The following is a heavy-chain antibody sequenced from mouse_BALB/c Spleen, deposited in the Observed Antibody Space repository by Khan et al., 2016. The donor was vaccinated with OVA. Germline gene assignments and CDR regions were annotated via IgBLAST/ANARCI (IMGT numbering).Heavy chain of an antibody. J-gene: IGHJ3*01. CDR2: INPNSDGS. CDR3: VVSLCYYGGAYEGFAY. CDR1: GYTFNSYV. D-gene: IGHD1-1*02. V-gene: IGHV1S136*01. Sequence: VQLKESGPELVKPGASVKMSCKASGYTFNSYVMHWVKQKPRQGLEWIGYINPNSDGSKYNEKFRGKATMTSDTSSSTAYMELSSLTSEDSAVYYCVVSLCYYGGAYEGFAYWGQGTLVTVSA.